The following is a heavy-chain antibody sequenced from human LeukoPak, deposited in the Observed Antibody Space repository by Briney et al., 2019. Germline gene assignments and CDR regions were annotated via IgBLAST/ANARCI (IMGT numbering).Heavy chain of an antibody. Sequence: SETLSLTCTVSGGSISSYYWSWIRQPPGKGLEWIGYIYYSGSTNYNPSLKSRVTISVDTSKNQLSLKLSSVTAADTAVYYCARGGGGYCSSTSCYVDWFDPWGQGTLVTVSS. CDR1: GGSISSYY. J-gene: IGHJ5*02. CDR2: IYYSGST. V-gene: IGHV4-59*01. CDR3: ARGGGGYCSSTSCYVDWFDP. D-gene: IGHD2-2*01.